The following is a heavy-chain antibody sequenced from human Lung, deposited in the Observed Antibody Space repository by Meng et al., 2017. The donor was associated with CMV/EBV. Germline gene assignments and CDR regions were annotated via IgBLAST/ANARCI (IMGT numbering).Heavy chain of an antibody. J-gene: IGHJ4*02. V-gene: IGHV6-1*01. Sequence: QVPPPQSGPGRVKPSQTLSLPCAISGDIVSSNSAAWHWIRQSPSRGLEWLGRTYYRSKWYHEYAVSVKSRITISPDTPKNQFSLQLNSMTPEDTAVYYCARGINGGCGDWGQGTLVTVSS. D-gene: IGHD4-23*01. CDR1: GDIVSSNSAA. CDR3: ARGINGGCGD. CDR2: TYYRSKWYH.